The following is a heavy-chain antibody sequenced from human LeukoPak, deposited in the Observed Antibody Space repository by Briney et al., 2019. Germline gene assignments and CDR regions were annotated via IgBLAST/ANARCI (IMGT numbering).Heavy chain of an antibody. CDR2: IYYSGST. Sequence: PSQTLSLTCTVSGDSINSDAYYWSWIRQHPGKGLEWIGYIYYSGSTSYNPSLKSRVSISVDTSKNQFSLKLSSVTAADTAVYYCARDGAEGDDSAFDVWGQGTMVTVSS. CDR3: ARDGAEGDDSAFDV. CDR1: GDSINSDAYY. J-gene: IGHJ3*01. D-gene: IGHD2-21*01. V-gene: IGHV4-31*03.